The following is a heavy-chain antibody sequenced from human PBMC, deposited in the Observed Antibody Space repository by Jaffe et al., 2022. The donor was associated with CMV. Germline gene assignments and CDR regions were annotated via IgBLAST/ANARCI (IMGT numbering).Heavy chain of an antibody. CDR1: GGTFSSYA. J-gene: IGHJ6*04. V-gene: IGHV1-69*09. CDR2: IIPILGIA. CDR3: ARVAVRRTPNYDLSLDV. Sequence: QVQLVQSGAEVKKPGSSVKVSCKASGGTFSSYAISWVRQAPGQGLEWMGRIIPILGIANYAQKFQGRVTITADKSTSTAYMELSSLRSEDTAVYYCARVAVRRTPNYDLSLDVWGKGTTVTVSS. D-gene: IGHD3-3*01.